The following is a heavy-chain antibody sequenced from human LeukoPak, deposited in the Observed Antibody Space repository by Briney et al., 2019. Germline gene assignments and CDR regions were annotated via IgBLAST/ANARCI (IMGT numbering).Heavy chain of an antibody. CDR3: ARTPFQYQVDY. V-gene: IGHV4-31*03. D-gene: IGHD2-2*01. J-gene: IGHJ4*02. CDR1: CGSISSGGYY. Sequence: SETLSLTCTVSCGSISSGGYYWSWIRQHPGKGLEWIGYIYYSGSTYYNPSLKSRVTISVDTSKNQFSLKLSSVTAADTAVYYCARTPFQYQVDYWGQGTLVTVSS. CDR2: IYYSGST.